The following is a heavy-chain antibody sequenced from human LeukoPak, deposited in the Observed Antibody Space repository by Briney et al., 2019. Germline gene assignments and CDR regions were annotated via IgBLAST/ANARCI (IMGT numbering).Heavy chain of an antibody. J-gene: IGHJ6*03. D-gene: IGHD2-21*02. V-gene: IGHV4-34*01. CDR3: ARAQGDYYYYYYMDV. Sequence: KPSETLSLTCAVYGGSFSSYYWSWIRQPPGKGLEWIGEINHSGSTNYNPSLKSRVTISVDTSKNQFSLKLSSVTAADTAVYYCARAQGDYYYYYYMDVWGKGTTVTVSS. CDR1: GGSFSSYY. CDR2: INHSGST.